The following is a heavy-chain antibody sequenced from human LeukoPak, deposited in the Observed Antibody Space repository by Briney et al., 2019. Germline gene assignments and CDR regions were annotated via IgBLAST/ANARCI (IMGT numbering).Heavy chain of an antibody. Sequence: GGSLRLSCAASGFTFDDYGMSWVRQAPGKGLEWVAFIRYDGSNKYYADSVKGRFTISRDNSKNTLYLQMNSLRAEDTAVYYCAKDQLWFGELFHYFDYWGQGTLVTVSS. CDR1: GFTFDDYG. D-gene: IGHD3-10*01. CDR2: IRYDGSNK. CDR3: AKDQLWFGELFHYFDY. V-gene: IGHV3-30*02. J-gene: IGHJ4*02.